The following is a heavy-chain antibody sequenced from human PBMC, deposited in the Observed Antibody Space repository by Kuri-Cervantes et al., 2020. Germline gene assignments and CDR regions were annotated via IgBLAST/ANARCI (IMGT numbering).Heavy chain of an antibody. Sequence: ASVKVSCKASGYTFTSYGISWVRQAPGQGLEWMGWINPSSGGTNYAQKFQGRVTMTRDTSISTAYMEVSSLRSEDTAVYYCARGGPNGLNAFDIWGQGTMVTVSS. D-gene: IGHD2-8*01. J-gene: IGHJ3*02. CDR3: ARGGPNGLNAFDI. CDR2: INPSSGGT. V-gene: IGHV1-2*02. CDR1: GYTFTSYG.